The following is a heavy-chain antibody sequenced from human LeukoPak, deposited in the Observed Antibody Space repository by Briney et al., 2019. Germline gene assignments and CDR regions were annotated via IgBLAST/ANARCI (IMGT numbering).Heavy chain of an antibody. CDR1: GFTFSSYV. Sequence: GGSLRLSCVVSGFTFSSYVMTWVRQAPGKGLEWVSAVSGSGGSTYYADSVKGRFTISRDNSKNTLYLQMNSLRADDTAVYYCAKSRARRDGSSGSIDYWGQGTLVTVSS. J-gene: IGHJ4*02. V-gene: IGHV3-23*01. CDR2: VSGSGGST. D-gene: IGHD3-22*01. CDR3: AKSRARRDGSSGSIDY.